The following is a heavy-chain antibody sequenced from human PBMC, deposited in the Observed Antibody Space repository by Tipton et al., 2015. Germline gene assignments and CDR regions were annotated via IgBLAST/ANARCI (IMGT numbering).Heavy chain of an antibody. CDR2: IFYDGST. Sequence: TLSLTCSVSSDSISKYYWSWIRQPPGKELEWIGYIFYDGSTNYNPSLKSRLTISVDTSKNQFSLRLSSVTAADTAVYYCACQDYDSLTRDYQTVDYWGQGTLVTVSS. D-gene: IGHD3-9*01. J-gene: IGHJ4*02. V-gene: IGHV4-59*08. CDR3: ACQDYDSLTRDYQTVDY. CDR1: SDSISKYY.